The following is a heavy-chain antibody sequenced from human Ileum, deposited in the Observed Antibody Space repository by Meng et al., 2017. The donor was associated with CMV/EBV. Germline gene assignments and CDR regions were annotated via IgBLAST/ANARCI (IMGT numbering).Heavy chain of an antibody. CDR2: IWNDGSKE. CDR1: GFTFRTYG. D-gene: IGHD3-22*01. J-gene: IGHJ6*02. V-gene: IGHV3-30*02. CDR3: AKAYDSGMDV. Sequence: GESLRLSCAASGFTFRTYGMHWVRQAPGKGLEWVAFIWNDGSKEFYADSVRGRFTVSRDNSKNTLYVQMNSLRAEDTAVYYCAKAYDSGMDVWGQGTTVTVSS.